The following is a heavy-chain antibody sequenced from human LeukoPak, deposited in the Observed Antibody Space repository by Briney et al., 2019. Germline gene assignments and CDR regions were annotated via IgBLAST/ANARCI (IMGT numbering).Heavy chain of an antibody. V-gene: IGHV1-18*01. CDR2: ISAYNGNT. Sequence: ASVKVSCKASGYTFTSYGISRVRQAPGQGLKWMGWISAYNGNTNYAQKLQGRVTMTTDTSTSTAYMELRSLRSDDTAVYYCARGGDYYDSSGYSDYWGQGTLVTVSS. J-gene: IGHJ4*02. CDR3: ARGGDYYDSSGYSDY. D-gene: IGHD3-22*01. CDR1: GYTFTSYG.